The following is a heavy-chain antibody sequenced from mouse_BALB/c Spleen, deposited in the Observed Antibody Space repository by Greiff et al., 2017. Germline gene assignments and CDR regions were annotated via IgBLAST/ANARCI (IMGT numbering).Heavy chain of an antibody. Sequence: VQLKQSGPELVKPGASVKVSCKASGYAFTSYNMYWVKQSHGKSLEWIGYIDPYNGGTSYNQKFKGKATLTVDKSSSTAYMHLNSLTSEDSAVYYCARGAGDWDGGYYAMDYWGQGTSVTVSS. CDR1: GYAFTSYN. J-gene: IGHJ4*01. D-gene: IGHD4-1*01. CDR2: IDPYNGGT. V-gene: IGHV1S135*01. CDR3: ARGAGDWDGGYYAMDY.